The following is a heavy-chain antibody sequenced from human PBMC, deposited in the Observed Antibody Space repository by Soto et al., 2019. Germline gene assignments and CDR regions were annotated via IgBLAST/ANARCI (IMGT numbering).Heavy chain of an antibody. V-gene: IGHV3-48*01. CDR1: GFTFSSYS. D-gene: IGHD6-19*01. CDR3: ARAAYRVAVALHAHFDY. Sequence: GGSLRLSCAASGFTFSSYSMNWVRQAPGKGLEWVSYISSSSSTIYYADSVKGRFTISRDNAKNSLYLQMNSLRAEDTAVYYCARAAYRVAVALHAHFDYWGQGTLVTVSS. J-gene: IGHJ4*02. CDR2: ISSSSSTI.